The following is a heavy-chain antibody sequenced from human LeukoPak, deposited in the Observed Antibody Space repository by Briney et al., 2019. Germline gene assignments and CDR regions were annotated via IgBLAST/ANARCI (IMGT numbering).Heavy chain of an antibody. Sequence: PGGSLRLSCAASGFTFSSYWMSWVRQAPGKGLEWVANIKQDGSEKYYVDSVKGRFTISRDNAKNSLYLQMNSLRAEDTAVYYCARDPRPLRFLEWLFGGGQGTLVTVSS. D-gene: IGHD3-3*01. J-gene: IGHJ4*02. CDR2: IKQDGSEK. CDR1: GFTFSSYW. CDR3: ARDPRPLRFLEWLFG. V-gene: IGHV3-7*01.